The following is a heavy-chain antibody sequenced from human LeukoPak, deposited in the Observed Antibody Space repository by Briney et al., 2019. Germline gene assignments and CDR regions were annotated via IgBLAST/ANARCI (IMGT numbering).Heavy chain of an antibody. CDR3: AREGXTDAFDI. Sequence: AGGSLRLYCAASGFTVSSNYMSWVRQAPGKGLEWVSVIYSGGSTYYADSVKGRSTISKDNSKNTLYLQMNILRAEDTAVYYCAREGXTDAFDIWGQGTMVTVSS. V-gene: IGHV3-53*01. CDR2: IYSGGST. J-gene: IGHJ3*02. CDR1: GFTVSSNY.